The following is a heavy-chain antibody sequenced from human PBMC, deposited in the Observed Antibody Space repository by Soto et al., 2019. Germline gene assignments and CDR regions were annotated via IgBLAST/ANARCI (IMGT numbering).Heavy chain of an antibody. CDR1: GFNFADFA. D-gene: IGHD5-12*01. Sequence: EVQLVESGGGLVQPGTSLRLSCAASGFNFADFAMNWVRRAPGKGLEWVSGISWESGKIGYADSVTGRFTISRDNAKKSLFLQMNSLTVEDTALYYCAKDHDDDVGYDLDYVNSWGPGTLVTVSS. V-gene: IGHV3-9*01. CDR3: AKDHDDDVGYDLDYVNS. CDR2: ISWESGKI. J-gene: IGHJ4*02.